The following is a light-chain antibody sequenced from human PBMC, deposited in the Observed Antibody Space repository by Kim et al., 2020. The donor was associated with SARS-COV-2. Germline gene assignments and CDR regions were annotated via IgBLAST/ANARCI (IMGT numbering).Light chain of an antibody. CDR2: PKN. CDR3: KSRDTSGDRLV. Sequence: SSELTQDPAVSVALGQTVRITCQGDSLRTYYASWYQQKPGQAPALVIYPKNNRPSGIPDRFSGSSSGDTASLNITGAQAEDEGDYFCKSRDTSGDRLVFGGGTKLTVL. J-gene: IGLJ2*01. CDR1: SLRTYY. V-gene: IGLV3-19*01.